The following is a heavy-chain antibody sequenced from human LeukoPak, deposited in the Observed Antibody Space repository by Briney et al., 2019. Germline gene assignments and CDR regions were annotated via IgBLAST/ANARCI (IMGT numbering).Heavy chain of an antibody. V-gene: IGHV4-34*01. CDR2: INHSGST. CDR3: ARGRYFDS. CDR1: GGSISSYY. J-gene: IGHJ4*02. Sequence: PSETLSLTCTVSGGSISSYYWSWIRQPPGKGLEWIGEINHSGSTNYNPSLKSRVTISVDTSKNQFSLKLSSVTAADTAVYYCARGRYFDSWGQGTLVTVSS.